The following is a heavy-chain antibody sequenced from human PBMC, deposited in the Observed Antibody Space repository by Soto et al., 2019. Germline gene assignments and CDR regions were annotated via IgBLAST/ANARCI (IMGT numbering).Heavy chain of an antibody. CDR2: IYYSGST. CDR3: ARAFRYSSGWYDY. J-gene: IGHJ4*02. V-gene: IGHV4-30-4*01. D-gene: IGHD6-19*01. Sequence: PSETLSLTCTVSGGSISSGDYYWSWIRQPPGKGLEWIGYIYYSGSTYYNPSPKSRVTISVDTSKNQFSLKLSSVTAADTAVYYCARAFRYSSGWYDYWGQGTLVTVSS. CDR1: GGSISSGDYY.